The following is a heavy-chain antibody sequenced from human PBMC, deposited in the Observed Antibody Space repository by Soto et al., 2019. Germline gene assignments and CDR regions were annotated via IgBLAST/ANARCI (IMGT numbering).Heavy chain of an antibody. CDR3: ASLPQGIVVVGAATEFG. V-gene: IGHV1-69*02. CDR2: IIPILGIA. J-gene: IGHJ4*02. CDR1: GGTFSSYT. D-gene: IGHD2-15*01. Sequence: QVQLVQSGAEVKKPGSSVKVSCKASGGTFSSYTISWVRQAPGQGLEWMGRIIPILGIANYAQKFKGRVTITADKSTTTAYMELSTLRSDDTAVYYCASLPQGIVVVGAATEFGWGQGTLVTVSS.